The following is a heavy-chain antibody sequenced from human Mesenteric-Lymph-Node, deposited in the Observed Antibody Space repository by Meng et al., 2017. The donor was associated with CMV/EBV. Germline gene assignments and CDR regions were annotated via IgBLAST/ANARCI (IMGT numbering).Heavy chain of an antibody. V-gene: IGHV3-30*04. CDR2: ISYDGRVT. CDR3: ARDIVQGMHDYFDY. Sequence: GESLKISCAASGFTFGLHAMHWVRQAPGKGLEWVAVISYDGRVTYYSDSVKGRFTISRDDSKSTLYLQMNSLRAEDTAVYYCARDIVQGMHDYFDYWGQGTLVTVSS. CDR1: GFTFGLHA. J-gene: IGHJ4*02. D-gene: IGHD3-10*02.